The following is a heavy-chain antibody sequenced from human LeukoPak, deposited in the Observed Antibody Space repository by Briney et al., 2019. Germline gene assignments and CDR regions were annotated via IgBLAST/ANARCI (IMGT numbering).Heavy chain of an antibody. Sequence: GVSLRLSCVTSGFTFSNFAMNWVRQAPGKGLEWVSVVTGDSGTTHYADSVKGRFTISRGNSKNTVYLQMNSLRAEDTAIYYCAKGWSGYFRSPFDLWGRGTMVTVSS. CDR1: GFTFSNFA. D-gene: IGHD3-3*01. CDR3: AKGWSGYFRSPFDL. CDR2: VTGDSGTT. J-gene: IGHJ3*01. V-gene: IGHV3-23*01.